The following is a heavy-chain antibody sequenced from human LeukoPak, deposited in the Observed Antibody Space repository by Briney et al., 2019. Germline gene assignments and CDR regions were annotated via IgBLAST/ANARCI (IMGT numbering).Heavy chain of an antibody. V-gene: IGHV1-18*01. CDR1: GYTFTSYG. D-gene: IGHD4-17*01. CDR2: ISAYNGNT. CDR3: ASGYGDYVNPDY. Sequence: SVKVSCKASGYTFTSYGISWVRQAPGQGLEWMGWISAYNGNTNYAQKLQGRVTMTTDTSTSTACMELRSLRSDDTAVYYCASGYGDYVNPDYWGQGTLVTVSS. J-gene: IGHJ4*02.